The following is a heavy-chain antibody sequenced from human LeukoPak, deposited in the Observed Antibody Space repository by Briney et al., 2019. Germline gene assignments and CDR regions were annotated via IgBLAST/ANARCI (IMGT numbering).Heavy chain of an antibody. V-gene: IGHV3-66*01. CDR1: GFTVSSNY. CDR2: IYRGGDT. CDR3: ARDEYCSGGSCYSDH. J-gene: IGHJ4*02. Sequence: GGSLRLSCEASGFTVSSNYMSWVRQAPGKGLEWVSLIYRGGDTYYADSVKGRFTISRDNSKNTLYLQMNSLRAEDTAVYYCARDEYCSGGSCYSDHWGQGTLVTVSS. D-gene: IGHD2-15*01.